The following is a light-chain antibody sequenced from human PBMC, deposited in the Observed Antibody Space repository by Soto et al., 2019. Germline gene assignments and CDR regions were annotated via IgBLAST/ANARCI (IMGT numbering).Light chain of an antibody. V-gene: IGKV1-5*03. CDR3: QQVNVYPST. J-gene: IGKJ4*01. Sequence: DIQMTQSPSTLSGSVGDRVTITCRANESVNNWLAWFQQKPGQAPKLLLYTASTLESGVPSRFGGSGSGTEFSLTISFLQPEDFATYYCQQVNVYPSTFGGGTKVDIK. CDR1: ESVNNW. CDR2: TAS.